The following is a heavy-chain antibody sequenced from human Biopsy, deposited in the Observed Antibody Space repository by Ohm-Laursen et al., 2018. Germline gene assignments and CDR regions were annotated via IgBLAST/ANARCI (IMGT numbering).Heavy chain of an antibody. D-gene: IGHD5/OR15-5a*01. CDR2: IHKDSTTE. CDR1: GFTFSDYY. Sequence: SLRLSCTAPGFTFSDYYMNWFRRAPGKGLEWIAYIHKDSTTEYYADSVRGRFSISRDNAQKSLYLQMNSLRAEDTAVYYCARAKSVLDYFYGLDVWGQGTTVTVSS. J-gene: IGHJ6*02. V-gene: IGHV3-11*01. CDR3: ARAKSVLDYFYGLDV.